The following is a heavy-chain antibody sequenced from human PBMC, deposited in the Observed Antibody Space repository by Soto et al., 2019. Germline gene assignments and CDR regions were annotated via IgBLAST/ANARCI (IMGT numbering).Heavy chain of an antibody. Sequence: GGPLRHPCASSGLTFSSHSMSRVSKATGKGLEWVSYISYSSSTIYYADSVKGRFTISRDIAKNSLFLQMSTLRSEDTAVYYCARGGYSSRWYVGDFDYWGQGSLVTAPQ. V-gene: IGHV3-48*01. D-gene: IGHD6-19*01. CDR3: ARGGYSSRWYVGDFDY. CDR2: ISYSSSTI. CDR1: GLTFSSHS. J-gene: IGHJ4*02.